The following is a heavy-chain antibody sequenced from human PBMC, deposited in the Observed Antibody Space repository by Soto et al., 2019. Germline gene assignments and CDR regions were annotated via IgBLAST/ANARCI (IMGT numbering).Heavy chain of an antibody. CDR2: IWNDGSKQ. CDR1: VFTFSRYG. D-gene: IGHD4-17*01. V-gene: IGHV3-33*01. CDR3: ARDDDYEANAIDL. J-gene: IGHJ5*02. Sequence: HPWGTLRLSCVASVFTFSRYGMHWVRQAPGKGLEWVAVIWNDGSKQVYDDSVKGRFTISRDNSKNTLYLEMDSLRDEDTSVYYCARDDDYEANAIDLWGQGTLVTVSS.